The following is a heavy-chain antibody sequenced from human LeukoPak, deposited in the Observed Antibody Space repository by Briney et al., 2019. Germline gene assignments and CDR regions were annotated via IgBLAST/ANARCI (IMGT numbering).Heavy chain of an antibody. Sequence: GGSLRLSCAASGFAFSSSAMSWVRQAPGKGLEWVSAISGSGGSTFYADSVKGRFTISRDNSKNTLYLQMNNLRAEDTAVYYCAKDHRSITILGAGDYWGQGTLVTVSS. J-gene: IGHJ4*02. V-gene: IGHV3-23*01. CDR3: AKDHRSITILGAGDY. D-gene: IGHD3-3*01. CDR2: ISGSGGST. CDR1: GFAFSSSA.